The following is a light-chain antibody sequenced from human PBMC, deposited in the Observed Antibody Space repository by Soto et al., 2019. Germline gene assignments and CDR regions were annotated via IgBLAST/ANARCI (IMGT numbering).Light chain of an antibody. V-gene: IGLV2-14*01. CDR3: SSYTTRSALGV. CDR1: SSDITTYNL. J-gene: IGLJ3*02. CDR2: EVS. Sequence: QSALTQPASVSGSPGQSITISCTGTSSDITTYNLVSWYQPHPGKAPKLIIYEVSNRPSGVSNRFSGSRSGNTASLTISGLQAEDEADYSCSSYTTRSALGVFGGGTKLTVL.